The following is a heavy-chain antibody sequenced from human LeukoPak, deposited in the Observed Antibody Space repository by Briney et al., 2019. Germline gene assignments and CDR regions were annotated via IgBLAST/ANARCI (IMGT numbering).Heavy chain of an antibody. V-gene: IGHV3-9*01. J-gene: IGHJ4*02. D-gene: IGHD3-22*01. CDR3: VKGAYYDSSGYYYTTFSD. CDR2: INWNSASI. CDR1: GFTLGDYA. Sequence: HPGGSLRLSCAASGFTLGDYAMPWVRQAPGKGLEWVSYINWNSASIGYADSVKGRFTISRDNAKNSLYLQMNSLRPEDTALYYCVKGAYYDSSGYYYTTFSDWGQGTLVTVSS.